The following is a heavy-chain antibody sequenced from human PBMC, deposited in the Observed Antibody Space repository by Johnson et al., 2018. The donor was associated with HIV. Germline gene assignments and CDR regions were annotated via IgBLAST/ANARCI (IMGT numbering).Heavy chain of an antibody. CDR3: ASTTYYYDSSDAFDI. CDR1: GFTFSSYA. Sequence: QVQVVESGGGVVQPGRSLRLSCAASGFTFSSYAMHWVRQAPGKGLEWVAVISYDGSNKYYADSVKGRFTISRDNSKNTLYLQMNSLRAEDTAVYYCASTTYYYDSSDAFDIWGQGTMVTVSS. CDR2: ISYDGSNK. J-gene: IGHJ3*02. V-gene: IGHV3-30*14. D-gene: IGHD3-22*01.